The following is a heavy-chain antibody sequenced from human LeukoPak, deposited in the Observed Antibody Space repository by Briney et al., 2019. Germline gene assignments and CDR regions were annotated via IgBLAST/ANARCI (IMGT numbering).Heavy chain of an antibody. J-gene: IGHJ4*02. Sequence: SETLSLTCAVYGGSFSGYYWSWIRQPPGKGLEWIGEINHSGSTNYNPSLKSRVTISVDTSKNQFSLKLSSVTAADTAVYYCARGRKPYDSSGYYSFDYWGQGTLVTVSS. D-gene: IGHD3-22*01. CDR3: ARGRKPYDSSGYYSFDY. CDR1: GGSFSGYY. CDR2: INHSGST. V-gene: IGHV4-34*01.